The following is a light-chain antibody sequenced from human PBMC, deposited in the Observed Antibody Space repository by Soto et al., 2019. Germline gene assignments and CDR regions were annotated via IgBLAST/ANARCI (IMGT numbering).Light chain of an antibody. CDR1: LNVNTN. CDR2: GAS. J-gene: IGKJ2*01. Sequence: ERVMTQSPATLSVSPGERATLSCRASLNVNTNLAWYQHRPGQAPRLLIYGASTRATGIPARFSGSGSGTEFTLTISSLQSEDFAVYYCQQYNNWAYTFGQGTKLEIK. CDR3: QQYNNWAYT. V-gene: IGKV3-15*01.